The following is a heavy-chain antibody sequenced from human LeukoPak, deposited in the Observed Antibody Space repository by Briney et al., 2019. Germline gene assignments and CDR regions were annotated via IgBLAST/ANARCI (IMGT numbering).Heavy chain of an antibody. CDR2: VHLSGAT. CDR3: TRESGAFSPFGF. CDR1: GGSITTTNW. V-gene: IGHV4-4*02. D-gene: IGHD1-26*01. Sequence: TAEALSLTCAVSGGSITTTNWWSWVRQPPGKGLEWIGVVHLSGATNYNPSLESRVSMSIDKSKNHLSLEVTSVTAADTAIYYCTRESGAFSPFGFWGQGTLLTVSS. J-gene: IGHJ4*02.